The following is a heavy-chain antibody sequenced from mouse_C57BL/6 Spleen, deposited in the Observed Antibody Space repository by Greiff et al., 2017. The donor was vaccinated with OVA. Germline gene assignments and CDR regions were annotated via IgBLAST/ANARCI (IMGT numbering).Heavy chain of an antibody. D-gene: IGHD2-1*01. Sequence: EVQRVESGGDLVKPGGSLKLSCAASGFTFSSYGMSWVRQTPDKRLEWVATISSGGSYTYYPDSVKGRFTISRDNAKNTLYLQMSSLKSEDTAMYYCARQGELLAWFAYWGQGTLVTVSA. J-gene: IGHJ3*01. CDR1: GFTFSSYG. CDR2: ISSGGSYT. V-gene: IGHV5-6*01. CDR3: ARQGELLAWFAY.